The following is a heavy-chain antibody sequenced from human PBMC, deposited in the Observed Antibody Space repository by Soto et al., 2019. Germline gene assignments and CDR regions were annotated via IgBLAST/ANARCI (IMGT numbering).Heavy chain of an antibody. D-gene: IGHD2-2*01. CDR2: IIPIFGTA. Sequence: SVKVSCKASGGTFSSYAISWVRQAPGQGLEWMGGIIPIFGTANYAQKFQGRVTITADESTSTAYMELSSLRSEDTAVYYCARDYCSSTSCYDNHAFDIWGQGTMVTVSS. CDR3: ARDYCSSTSCYDNHAFDI. J-gene: IGHJ3*02. CDR1: GGTFSSYA. V-gene: IGHV1-69*13.